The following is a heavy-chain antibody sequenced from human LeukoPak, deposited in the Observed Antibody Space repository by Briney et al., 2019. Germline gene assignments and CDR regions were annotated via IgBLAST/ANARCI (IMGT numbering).Heavy chain of an antibody. CDR1: GFTFSNYW. Sequence: GGSLRLSCAASGFTFSNYWMSWVRQTPGKGLEWVANIKQDGSEKYYVDSVKGRFTISRDNAKNSLYLQMNSLGAEDTAVYYCARDKIVGATHFDYWGQGTLVTVSS. CDR3: ARDKIVGATHFDY. J-gene: IGHJ4*02. CDR2: IKQDGSEK. D-gene: IGHD1-26*01. V-gene: IGHV3-7*01.